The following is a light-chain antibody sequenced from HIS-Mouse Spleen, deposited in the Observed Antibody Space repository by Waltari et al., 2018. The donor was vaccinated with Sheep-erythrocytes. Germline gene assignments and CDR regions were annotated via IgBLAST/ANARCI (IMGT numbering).Light chain of an antibody. J-gene: IGLJ1*01. CDR2: AVI. Sequence: QSSLTQPRSVSWSPGQSVTISCTGTSRDVRAYNSVSWYQQHPAKAPKLMIYAVIKRPSGVHDRFSGSKSGNTASLTISGLQAEDEADYYCCSYAGSYNHVFATGTKVTVL. CDR1: SRDVRAYNS. CDR3: CSYAGSYNHV. V-gene: IGLV2-11*01.